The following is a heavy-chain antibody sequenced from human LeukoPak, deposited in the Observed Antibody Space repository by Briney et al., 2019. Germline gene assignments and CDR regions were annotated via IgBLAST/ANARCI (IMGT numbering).Heavy chain of an antibody. CDR3: ASFAIQWLVP. D-gene: IGHD6-19*01. CDR2: ISSSSSYI. V-gene: IGHV3-21*01. CDR1: GFTFSSYS. Sequence: GSLRLSCAASGFTFSSYSINWVRQAPGKGLEWVSSISSSSSYIYYADSVKGRFTISRDNAKNSLYLQMNSLRAEDTAVYYCASFAIQWLVPWGQGTLVTVSS. J-gene: IGHJ5*02.